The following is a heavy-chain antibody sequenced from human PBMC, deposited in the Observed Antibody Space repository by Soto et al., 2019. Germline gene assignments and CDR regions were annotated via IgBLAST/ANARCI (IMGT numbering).Heavy chain of an antibody. J-gene: IGHJ2*01. CDR2: IYYSGST. V-gene: IGHV4-39*07. CDR3: ARGDNSSWWYFDL. D-gene: IGHD6-13*01. CDR1: GGSISSSSYY. Sequence: SETLSLTCTVSGGSISSSSYYWGWIRQPPGKGLEWIGSIYYSGSTYYNPSLKSRVTISVDTSKNQFSLKLSSVTAADTAVYYCARGDNSSWWYFDLWGRGTLVTVSS.